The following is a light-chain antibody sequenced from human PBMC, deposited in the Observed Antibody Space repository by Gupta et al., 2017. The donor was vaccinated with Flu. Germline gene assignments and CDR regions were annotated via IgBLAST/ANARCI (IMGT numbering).Light chain of an antibody. J-gene: IGLJ2*01. CDR2: GNN. CDR3: ATWDDRLSSVV. Sequence: RVTISCSGSSSNIGGRPVFWYQQPPGTAPKVLIYGNNQRPSGVPDRFSGSNSGTTASLAISGLRSEDDSDYFCATWDDRLSSVVFGGGTKLTVL. CDR1: SSNIGGRP. V-gene: IGLV1-47*01.